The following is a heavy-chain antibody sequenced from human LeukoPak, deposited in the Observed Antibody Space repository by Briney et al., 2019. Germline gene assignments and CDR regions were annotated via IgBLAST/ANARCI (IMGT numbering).Heavy chain of an antibody. CDR3: ARGSYSASSGRNAPFDY. J-gene: IGHJ4*02. V-gene: IGHV1-69*05. CDR1: GGTFSGYA. Sequence: GPSVKVSCKASGGTFSGYAISWVRQAPGQGLEWMGGIIPIFGTANYAQKFQGRVTITTDESTSTAYMELSSLRSEDTAVYYCARGSYSASSGRNAPFDYWGQGTLVTVSS. D-gene: IGHD3-22*01. CDR2: IIPIFGTA.